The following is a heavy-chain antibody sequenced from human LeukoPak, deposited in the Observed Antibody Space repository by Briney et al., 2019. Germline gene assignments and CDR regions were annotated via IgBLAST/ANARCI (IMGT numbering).Heavy chain of an antibody. CDR3: ARAGPMVGGIIISHGFDI. D-gene: IGHD3-10*01. V-gene: IGHV4-59*01. J-gene: IGHJ3*02. CDR2: IYYSGST. Sequence: SETLSLTCTVSGGSISSYYWTWIRQPPGKGLEWIGYIYYSGSTNYNPSLKSRATISVDTSKNQFSLNLSSVTAADTAVYYCARAGPMVGGIIISHGFDIWGQGTMVTVSS. CDR1: GGSISSYY.